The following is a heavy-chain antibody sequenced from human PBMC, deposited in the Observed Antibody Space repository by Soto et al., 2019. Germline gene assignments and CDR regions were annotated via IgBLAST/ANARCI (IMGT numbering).Heavy chain of an antibody. J-gene: IGHJ6*02. D-gene: IGHD3-3*01. Sequence: GESLKISCKGSGHSFTSYWISWVRQMPGKGLEWMGRIDPSDSYTNYSPSFQGHVTISADKSISTAYLQWSSLKASDTAMYYCARHELRTGQAYYYGMDVWGQGTTVTV. CDR3: ARHELRTGQAYYYGMDV. V-gene: IGHV5-10-1*01. CDR2: IDPSDSYT. CDR1: GHSFTSYW.